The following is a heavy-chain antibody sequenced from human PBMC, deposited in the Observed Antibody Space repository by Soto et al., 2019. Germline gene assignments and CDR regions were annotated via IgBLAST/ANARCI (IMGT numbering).Heavy chain of an antibody. CDR1: GGSISSYY. CDR3: AGLAAYYDFWGGYYSEYFDY. D-gene: IGHD3-3*01. J-gene: IGHJ4*02. CDR2: IYYSGST. Sequence: SETLSLTCTVSGGSISSYYWSWIRQPPGKGLEWIGYIYYSGSTNYNPSLKSRVTISVDTSKNQFSLKLSSVTAADTAVYYCAGLAAYYDFWGGYYSEYFDYWGQGTMVTVYS. V-gene: IGHV4-59*01.